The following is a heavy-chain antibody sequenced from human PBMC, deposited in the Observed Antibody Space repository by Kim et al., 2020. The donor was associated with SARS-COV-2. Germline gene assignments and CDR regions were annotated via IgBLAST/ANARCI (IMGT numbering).Heavy chain of an antibody. CDR2: INNSGST. J-gene: IGHJ4*02. CDR1: GGSFSGYY. CDR3: ARIGKQPPGY. V-gene: IGHV4-34*01. Sequence: SETLSLTCAVYGGSFSGYYWSWIRQPPGKGLEWIGEINNSGSTNYNPALKSRVTISVDTSKNQFSLKLSSVTAADTAVYYCARIGKQPPGYWGQGTLVTVSS. D-gene: IGHD6-13*01.